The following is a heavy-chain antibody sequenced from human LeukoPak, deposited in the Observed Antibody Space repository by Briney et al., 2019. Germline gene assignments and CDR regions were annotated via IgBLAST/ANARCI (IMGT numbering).Heavy chain of an antibody. Sequence: ASVKVSCKASGYTFTSYDINWVRQATGQGLEWMGWMNPNSGNTGYAQKFQGRVTMTRNTSISTAYMELSSLRSEDTAVYYCARGLMDIVVVPAAMGYYYYMDVWGKGTTVTISS. D-gene: IGHD2-2*03. V-gene: IGHV1-8*01. J-gene: IGHJ6*03. CDR3: ARGLMDIVVVPAAMGYYYYMDV. CDR2: MNPNSGNT. CDR1: GYTFTSYD.